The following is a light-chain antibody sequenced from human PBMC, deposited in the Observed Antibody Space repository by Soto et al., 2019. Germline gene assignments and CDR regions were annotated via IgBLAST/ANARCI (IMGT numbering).Light chain of an antibody. CDR2: EGD. V-gene: IGLV2-23*01. J-gene: IGLJ1*01. Sequence: QSVLTQPASVSGSPGQSITISCTGTSSDVGSYNFVSWYQQHPGKAPKLMIYEGDKRPSGVSDRFSGSKSGNTASLTISGLQSEDEADYYCCSYAGSSTYVFGTGTKAPS. CDR3: CSYAGSSTYV. CDR1: SSDVGSYNF.